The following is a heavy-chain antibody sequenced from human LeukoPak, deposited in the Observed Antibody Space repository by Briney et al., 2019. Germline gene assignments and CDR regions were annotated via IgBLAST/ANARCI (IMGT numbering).Heavy chain of an antibody. V-gene: IGHV3-21*01. Sequence: GSLRLSCAASGFTFSSYAINWVRQSPEEGLGWVSSITSGTTYIYYADSVRGRFTLSRDNAKNSLYLQMNSLRAEDTAVYYCARWPYSSSYYFDYWGQGTLVTVSS. D-gene: IGHD6-6*01. CDR3: ARWPYSSSYYFDY. CDR1: GFTFSSYA. CDR2: ITSGTTYI. J-gene: IGHJ4*02.